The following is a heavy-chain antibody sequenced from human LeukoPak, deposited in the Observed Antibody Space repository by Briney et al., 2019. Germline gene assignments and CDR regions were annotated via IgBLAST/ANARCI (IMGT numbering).Heavy chain of an antibody. D-gene: IGHD3-16*01. J-gene: IGHJ3*02. V-gene: IGHV3-53*01. CDR2: IYSGGST. CDR1: GFTVSSNY. Sequence: GGSLRLSCAASGFTVSSNYMSWVRQAPGKGLEWVSVIYSGGSTYNADSVKGRFTISRDNSKNTLYLQMNSLRAEDTAVYYCAKLREGNSHDAFDIWGKGTMVTVSS. CDR3: AKLREGNSHDAFDI.